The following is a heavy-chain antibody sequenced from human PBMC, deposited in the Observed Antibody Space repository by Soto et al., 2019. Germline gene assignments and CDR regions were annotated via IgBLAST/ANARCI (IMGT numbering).Heavy chain of an antibody. CDR1: GFTFSSYA. J-gene: IGHJ6*02. CDR3: ARDHIPIYSYYYYGMDV. Sequence: GSLRLSCAASGFTFSSYAMHWVRQAPGKGLEWVAVISYDGSNKYYADSVKGRFTISRDNSKNTLYLQMNSLRAEDTAVYYCARDHIPIYSYYYYGMDVWGQGTTVTVSS. V-gene: IGHV3-30-3*01. CDR2: ISYDGSNK. D-gene: IGHD2-15*01.